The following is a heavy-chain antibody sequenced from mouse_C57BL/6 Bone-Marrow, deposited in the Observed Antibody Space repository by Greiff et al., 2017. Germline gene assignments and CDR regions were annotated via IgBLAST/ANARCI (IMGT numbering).Heavy chain of an antibody. CDR1: GYTFTDYE. CDR3: TISGGYCVPYYYAMAY. CDR2: IDPETGGT. D-gene: IGHD2-3*01. V-gene: IGHV1-15*01. J-gene: IGHJ4*01. Sequence: QVQLQQSGAELVRPGASVTLSCKASGYTFTDYEMHWVKQTPVHGLEWIGAIDPETGGTAYNQQFKGKAILTADKSSSTAYMELRSLTSDDSSVYYCTISGGYCVPYYYAMAYGGQGPSVTVSS.